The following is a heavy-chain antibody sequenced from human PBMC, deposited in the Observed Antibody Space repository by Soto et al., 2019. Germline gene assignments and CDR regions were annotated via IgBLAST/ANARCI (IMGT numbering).Heavy chain of an antibody. CDR3: ARESTGIAAAGTYYWYFDL. CDR2: INAGKGDT. D-gene: IGHD6-13*01. CDR1: GYTFTNHA. V-gene: IGHV1-3*01. J-gene: IGHJ2*01. Sequence: ASVKVSCKASGYTFTNHAIHWVRQAPGQGLEWMGWINAGKGDTKYPQRFQGRVTITRDTSASTAYMELSSLRSEDTAVYYCARESTGIAAAGTYYWYFDLWGRGTLVTVSS.